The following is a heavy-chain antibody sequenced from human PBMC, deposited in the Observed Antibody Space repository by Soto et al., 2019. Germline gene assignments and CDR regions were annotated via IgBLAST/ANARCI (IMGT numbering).Heavy chain of an antibody. Sequence: SETLSLTCTVAGGSLSSYYLSWIRQPPGKGLEWIGYIYYSGSTNYNPSLKSRVTISVDTSKNQFSLKLSSVTAADTAVYYCARENYYYYMDVWGKGTTVTVSS. CDR1: GGSLSSYY. CDR2: IYYSGST. CDR3: ARENYYYYMDV. J-gene: IGHJ6*03. V-gene: IGHV4-59*12.